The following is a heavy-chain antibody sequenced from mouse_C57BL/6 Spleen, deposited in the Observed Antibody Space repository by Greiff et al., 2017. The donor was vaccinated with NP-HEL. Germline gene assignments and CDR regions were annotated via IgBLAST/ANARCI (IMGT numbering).Heavy chain of an antibody. Sequence: EVQLQQSGPELVKPGASVKLSCKASGYTFTDYYMNWVKQSHGKSLEWIGDLNPNNGGTSYNQKLKGKATLNVDKSSSTAYMELRSLTSEDSAVYYCARSEDGLYWYVDVWGKGTTLTVSS. D-gene: IGHD2-3*01. V-gene: IGHV1-26*01. J-gene: IGHJ1*03. CDR3: ARSEDGLYWYVDV. CDR1: GYTFTDYY. CDR2: LNPNNGGT.